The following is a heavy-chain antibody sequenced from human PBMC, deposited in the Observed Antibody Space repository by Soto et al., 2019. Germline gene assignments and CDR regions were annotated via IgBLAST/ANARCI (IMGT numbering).Heavy chain of an antibody. V-gene: IGHV3-23*01. J-gene: IGHJ4*02. CDR3: AKNWDTTFSSSSH. CDR2: ISGSAGST. Sequence: EVQLLESGGGLVQPGGSLRLSCAASGFTFTTYAMSWVRQAPGKGLEWVSAISGSAGSTYYADSVKGRFTISRDNSKNTLYLQMYSLRAEDTAVYYCAKNWDTTFSSSSHWGQGTLVSVSS. CDR1: GFTFTTYA. D-gene: IGHD6-6*01.